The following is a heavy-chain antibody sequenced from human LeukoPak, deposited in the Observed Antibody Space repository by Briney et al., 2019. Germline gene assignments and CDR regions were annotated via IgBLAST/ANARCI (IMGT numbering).Heavy chain of an antibody. D-gene: IGHD3-10*01. Sequence: GGCLRLSCAASGFSFSYYWMSWVRQAPGKGLEGVANIKEDGSEKYYVDSVRGRFTISRDNAKNSLYLLMNSLRAEDTAVYYCARPYYYGSGRSFDYWGQGTLVTVSS. CDR1: GFSFSYYW. CDR3: ARPYYYGSGRSFDY. J-gene: IGHJ4*02. CDR2: IKEDGSEK. V-gene: IGHV3-7*01.